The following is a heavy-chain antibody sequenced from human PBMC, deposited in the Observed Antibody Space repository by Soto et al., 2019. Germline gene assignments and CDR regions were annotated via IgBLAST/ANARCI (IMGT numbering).Heavy chain of an antibody. D-gene: IGHD1-1*01. CDR2: IYASGST. J-gene: IGHJ4*02. CDR1: GGSISPYY. V-gene: IGHV4-4*07. Sequence: PSETLSLTFSVSGGSISPYYWSWIRQPAGKGLEWIGRIYASGSTNYNPSLKSRVTMSVATSKNQFSLKLTSVTAADTATYYCARGGMVIIPTATAFDYWGQGTLVTVSS. CDR3: ARGGMVIIPTATAFDY.